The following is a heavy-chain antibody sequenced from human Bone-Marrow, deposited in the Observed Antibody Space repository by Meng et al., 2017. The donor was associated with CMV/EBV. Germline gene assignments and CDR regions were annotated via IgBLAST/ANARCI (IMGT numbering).Heavy chain of an antibody. Sequence: SVKVSCKASGGTFSSYAISWVRQAPGQGLEWMGGIIPILGIANYAQKFQGRVTITADKSTSTAYMELSSLRSEDTAVEYCARGEGIAAAVPYKWSDPWGQGTLVTVSS. J-gene: IGHJ5*02. CDR1: GGTFSSYA. V-gene: IGHV1-69*10. CDR2: IIPILGIA. D-gene: IGHD6-13*01. CDR3: ARGEGIAAAVPYKWSDP.